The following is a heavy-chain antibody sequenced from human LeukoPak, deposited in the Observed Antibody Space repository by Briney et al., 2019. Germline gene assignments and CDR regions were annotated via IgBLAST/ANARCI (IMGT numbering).Heavy chain of an antibody. J-gene: IGHJ5*02. CDR2: IKQDGSEK. D-gene: IGHD3-3*01. Sequence: PGGSLRLSCAASGFTFSSYWMSWVRQAPGKGLEWVANIKQDGSEKYYVDSVKGRFTISRDNAKNSLYLQMNSLRAEDTAVYYCARDLRPVPLYDFWSGYSPPWFDPWGQGTLVTVSS. CDR3: ARDLRPVPLYDFWSGYSPPWFDP. V-gene: IGHV3-7*01. CDR1: GFTFSSYW.